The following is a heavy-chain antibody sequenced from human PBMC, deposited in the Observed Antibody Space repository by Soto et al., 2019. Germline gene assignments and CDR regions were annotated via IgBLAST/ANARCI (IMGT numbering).Heavy chain of an antibody. CDR3: AGSNTASSPDAFDL. Sequence: VQPQESGPGLVKPSDTVSLTCAVSGYDISSRKWWSWIRQPPEKGLEWIGYISYSGNTYYNPSLKSRITMSVDTSTNQVSLKLNSVTAVDTAVYYCAGSNTASSPDAFDLWGQGTLVTVSS. V-gene: IGHV4-28*01. J-gene: IGHJ3*01. CDR1: GYDISSRKW. CDR2: ISYSGNT. D-gene: IGHD2-21*02.